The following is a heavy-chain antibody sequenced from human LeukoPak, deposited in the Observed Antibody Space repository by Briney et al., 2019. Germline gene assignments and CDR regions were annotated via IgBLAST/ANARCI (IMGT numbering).Heavy chain of an antibody. Sequence: ASVKVSCKASGGTFSSYAISWVRQAPGQGLEWMGRIIPILGIANYAQKLQGRVTMTTDTSTSTAYMELRSLRSDDTAVYYCATHCYDSSGYYYVLYYWGQGTLVTVSS. J-gene: IGHJ4*02. V-gene: IGHV1-69*04. CDR1: GGTFSSYA. CDR3: ATHCYDSSGYYYVLYY. D-gene: IGHD3-22*01. CDR2: IIPILGIA.